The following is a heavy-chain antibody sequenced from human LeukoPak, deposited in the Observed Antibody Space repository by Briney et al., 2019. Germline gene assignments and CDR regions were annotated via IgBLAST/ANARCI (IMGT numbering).Heavy chain of an antibody. Sequence: GGSLRLSCAASGFTFSSYDMHWVRQATGKVLEWVSAIGTAGDTYYPGSVKGRFTISRENAKNSLYLQMNSLRAGDTAVYYCARGGLTRDAFDIWGQGTMVTVSS. CDR1: GFTFSSYD. J-gene: IGHJ3*02. CDR2: IGTAGDT. D-gene: IGHD3-16*01. CDR3: ARGGLTRDAFDI. V-gene: IGHV3-13*01.